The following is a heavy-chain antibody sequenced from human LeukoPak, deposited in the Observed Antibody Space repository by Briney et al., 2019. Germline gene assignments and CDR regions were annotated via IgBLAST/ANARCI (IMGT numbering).Heavy chain of an antibody. J-gene: IGHJ5*02. D-gene: IGHD2-15*01. Sequence: SETLSLTCTVSGGSISSYYWSWIRQPPGKGLEWIGYIYYSGSTNYNPSLKSRVTISVDTSKNQFSLKLSSVTAADTAVYYCEREIVVVVAATGWFDPWGQGTLVTVSS. CDR3: EREIVVVVAATGWFDP. V-gene: IGHV4-59*01. CDR2: IYYSGST. CDR1: GGSISSYY.